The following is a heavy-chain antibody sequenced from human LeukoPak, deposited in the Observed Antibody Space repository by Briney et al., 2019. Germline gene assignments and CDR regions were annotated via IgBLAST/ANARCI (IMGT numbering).Heavy chain of an antibody. Sequence: GSLRLSCAASGFTFSNYWMTWFRQTPGKGLEWVGNIKPDGSEKYYVDSVKGRFTISRDNAKNSLFLQMNSLRAEDTAVYYCAKDRVYYYDSSGYYYADAFDIWGQGTMVTVSS. V-gene: IGHV3-7*03. CDR2: IKPDGSEK. CDR1: GFTFSNYW. D-gene: IGHD3-22*01. CDR3: AKDRVYYYDSSGYYYADAFDI. J-gene: IGHJ3*02.